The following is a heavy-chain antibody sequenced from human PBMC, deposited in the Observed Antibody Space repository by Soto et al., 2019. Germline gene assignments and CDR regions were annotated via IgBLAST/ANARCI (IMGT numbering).Heavy chain of an antibody. Sequence: ASVKVSCKASGYTFTSYGISWVRQAPGQGLEWMGGFDADDGKTNYAQKFQGRVTMTEDTSTDTAYMELSSLRSEDTAVYYCATAYDILTGYPSWAYYYYGMDVWGQGTTVTVSS. J-gene: IGHJ6*02. CDR1: GYTFTSYG. V-gene: IGHV1-18*01. CDR3: ATAYDILTGYPSWAYYYYGMDV. CDR2: FDADDGKT. D-gene: IGHD3-9*01.